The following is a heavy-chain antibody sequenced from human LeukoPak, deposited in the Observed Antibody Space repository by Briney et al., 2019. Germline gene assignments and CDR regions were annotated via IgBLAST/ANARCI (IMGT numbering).Heavy chain of an antibody. CDR3: VRSYASSGLDH. CDR2: ISHSGPS. Sequence: SETLSLTCTVSGYSISSIYYWGWIRQPPPNGLAWVGSISHSGPSAYNPSLKSRVTMSLDTSRSQFSLKLSSVTAADTAVYSCVRSYASSGLDHWGQGTLVTVSS. V-gene: IGHV4-38-2*02. CDR1: GYSISSIYY. D-gene: IGHD3-16*01. J-gene: IGHJ4*02.